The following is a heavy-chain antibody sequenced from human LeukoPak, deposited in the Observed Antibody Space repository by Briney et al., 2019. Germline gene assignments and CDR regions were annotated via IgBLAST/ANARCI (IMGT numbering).Heavy chain of an antibody. CDR2: INTSGTT. CDR3: GRQGYTASYYFLDY. Sequence: KPSETLSLTCTVSIGSINSYYWGWVRQPAGKGLEWIGRINTSGTTNYSPSLKSRLSMSVDTSKNQFSLRLKSVTAADTAVYYCGRQGYTASYYFLDYWSHGTAVTVSS. J-gene: IGHJ4*01. CDR1: IGSINSYY. V-gene: IGHV4-4*07. D-gene: IGHD1-26*01.